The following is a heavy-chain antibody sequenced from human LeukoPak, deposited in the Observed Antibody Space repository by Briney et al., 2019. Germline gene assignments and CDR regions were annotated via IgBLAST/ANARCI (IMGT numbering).Heavy chain of an antibody. CDR3: AQGGSIQLWADYFDY. J-gene: IGHJ4*02. Sequence: SETLSLTCAVYGGSFSGYYWSWIRQPPGKGLEWIGEISHSGSTNYNPSLKSRVTISVNTSKNQFSLKLSSVTAADTAVYYCAQGGSIQLWADYFDYWGQGTLVTVSS. D-gene: IGHD5-18*01. V-gene: IGHV4-34*01. CDR2: ISHSGST. CDR1: GGSFSGYY.